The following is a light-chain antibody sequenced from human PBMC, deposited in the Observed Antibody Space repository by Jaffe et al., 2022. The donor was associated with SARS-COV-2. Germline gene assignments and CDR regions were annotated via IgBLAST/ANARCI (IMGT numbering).Light chain of an antibody. CDR1: QNVNDNH. J-gene: IGKJ4*01. CDR2: DAS. V-gene: IGKV3-20*01. Sequence: ENVLTQSPGTLSLSPGDGLTLSCRASQNVNDNHLAWYQQRPGQAPRLLIYDASKRATGVPDRFSGSGSGADFTLTITRLEPEDFAVYYCQQFGSSRTISFGGGTKVE. CDR3: QQFGSSRTIS.